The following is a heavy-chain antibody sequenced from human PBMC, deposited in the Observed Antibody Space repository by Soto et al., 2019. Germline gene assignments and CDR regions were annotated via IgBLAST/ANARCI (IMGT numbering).Heavy chain of an antibody. D-gene: IGHD5-18*01. J-gene: IGHJ5*02. CDR2: IYTSGST. Sequence: SVTQSLTCTVSDGSISSYYWSWLRQPAGKGLEWIGRIYTSGSTNYNPSLKSRVTMSVDTSKNQFSLKLSSVTAADTAVYYCARSSSDTAHFDPWGQGTLVTVSS. CDR3: ARSSSDTAHFDP. V-gene: IGHV4-4*07. CDR1: DGSISSYY.